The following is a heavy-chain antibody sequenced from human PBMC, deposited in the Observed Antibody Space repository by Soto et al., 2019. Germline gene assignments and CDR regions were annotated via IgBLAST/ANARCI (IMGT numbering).Heavy chain of an antibody. Sequence: SLRLACAASVFTFSSYAMSWVRQAPGKGLEWVSAISGSGGSTYYADSVKGRFTISRDNSKNTLYLQMNSLRAEDTAVYYCAKGDTDIVVVVAAYHWGQGTLVTVSS. CDR1: VFTFSSYA. D-gene: IGHD2-15*01. J-gene: IGHJ5*02. V-gene: IGHV3-23*01. CDR2: ISGSGGST. CDR3: AKGDTDIVVVVAAYH.